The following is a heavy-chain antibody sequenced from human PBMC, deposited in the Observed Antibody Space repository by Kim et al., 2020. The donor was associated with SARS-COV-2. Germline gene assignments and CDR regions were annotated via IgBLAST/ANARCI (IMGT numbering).Heavy chain of an antibody. Sequence: SETLSLTCSLSGGSIKSGDYSWMWIRQFPGKGLQWIAYIYYSGSTYYNPSLQSRATISLDTSRNVFSLNLKSVTAADTALYFCATQLTTVMDWGPGRLVTVSS. CDR3: ATQLTTVMD. CDR2: IYYSGST. D-gene: IGHD4-17*01. J-gene: IGHJ1*01. V-gene: IGHV4-31*03. CDR1: GGSIKSGDYS.